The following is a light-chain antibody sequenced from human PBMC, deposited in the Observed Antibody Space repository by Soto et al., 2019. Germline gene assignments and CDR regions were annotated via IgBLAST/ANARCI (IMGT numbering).Light chain of an antibody. V-gene: IGKV3-20*01. Sequence: EIVLTPSLATLSLSPGERATLSCRASQSVSSSYLAWYQQKSGQAPRLLIYGASSRATGIPDRFSGSGSGTDFTLTISRLEPEDFAVFYCQQYGRSPWTFAQGT. J-gene: IGKJ1*01. CDR3: QQYGRSPWT. CDR1: QSVSSSY. CDR2: GAS.